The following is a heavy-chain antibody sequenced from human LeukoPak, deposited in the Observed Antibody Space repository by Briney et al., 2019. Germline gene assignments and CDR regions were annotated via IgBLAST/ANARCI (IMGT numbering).Heavy chain of an antibody. J-gene: IGHJ3*02. V-gene: IGHV4-38-2*01. Sequence: PSETLSLTCAVSGYSISSVHYWGWIRQPPGKGLEWIGSMYHSGSTYFNPSLKSRVTISVDTSKNQFSLTLSSVTAADTAVYFCARVSGSGTALDAFDIWGQGTMVIVSS. CDR1: GYSISSVHY. CDR2: MYHSGST. D-gene: IGHD1-1*01. CDR3: ARVSGSGTALDAFDI.